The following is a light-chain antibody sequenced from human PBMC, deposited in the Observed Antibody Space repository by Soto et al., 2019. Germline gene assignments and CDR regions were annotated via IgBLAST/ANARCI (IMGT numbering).Light chain of an antibody. CDR1: QSISSW. J-gene: IGKJ1*01. Sequence: DIQMTQSPSTLSASVGDRVTITCRASQSISSWLAWYQQKPGKAPKLLINKASSLESGVPSRFSGSGSGTAFTLTISSLQPDDFATYYCQQYNSYRWTFGQGTKVEIK. V-gene: IGKV1-5*03. CDR3: QQYNSYRWT. CDR2: KAS.